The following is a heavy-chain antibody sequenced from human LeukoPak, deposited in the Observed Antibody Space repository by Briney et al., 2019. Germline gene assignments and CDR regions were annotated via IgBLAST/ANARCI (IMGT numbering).Heavy chain of an antibody. CDR3: AIERLGSSGSNYDAFDI. Sequence: SETLSLTCAVYGGSFSGYYWSWIRQPPGKGLEWIGEINHSGSTNYNPSLKSRVTISVDTSKNQFSLKLSSVTAADTDVYYCAIERLGSSGSNYDAFDIWGQGTMVTVSS. J-gene: IGHJ3*02. CDR1: GGSFSGYY. V-gene: IGHV4-34*01. CDR2: INHSGST. D-gene: IGHD3-22*01.